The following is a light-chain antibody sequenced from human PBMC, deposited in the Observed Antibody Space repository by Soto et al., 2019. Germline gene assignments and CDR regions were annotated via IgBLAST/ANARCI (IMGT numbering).Light chain of an antibody. CDR2: EVS. J-gene: IGLJ1*01. CDR3: CSYASRSTYD. V-gene: IGLV2-23*02. CDR1: STNVGTYKA. Sequence: QSALTQPASVPGSPGQSVTISCTGTSTNVGTYKAVSWYQQHPGKAPKLIIYEVSQRPSGVSNHFSGSKSGNTASLTISGLQAEDEADYYCCSYASRSTYDIGTGTKVTGL.